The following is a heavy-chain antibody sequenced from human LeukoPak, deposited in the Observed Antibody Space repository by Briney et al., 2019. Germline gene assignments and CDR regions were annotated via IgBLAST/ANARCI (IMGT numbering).Heavy chain of an antibody. Sequence: PGGSLRLSCATSGFTFSDYAMSWVRQAPGKGLEWVSAISGSGGTSYYADSVKGRFTISRDNAKNSLYLQMNSLRAEDTAVYYCARDGMDYMWLRLRPSSTNPDDYYYYYYLDVWGKGTTVTVSS. CDR1: GFTFSDYA. CDR3: ARDGMDYMWLRLRPSSTNPDDYYYYYYLDV. J-gene: IGHJ6*03. V-gene: IGHV3-23*01. CDR2: ISGSGGTS. D-gene: IGHD5-12*01.